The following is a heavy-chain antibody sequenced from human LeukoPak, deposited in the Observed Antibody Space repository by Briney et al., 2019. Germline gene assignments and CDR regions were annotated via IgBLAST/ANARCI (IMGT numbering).Heavy chain of an antibody. CDR3: ARVRVGGTFYYFDY. Sequence: SETLSLTCTVSGASVSSYYWSWIRQPPGKGLEWIGYIYYSGNTNHNPSLDSRATLSVDTSKNQFSLRLTSVTAADTAVYYCARVRVGGTFYYFDYWGQGTLVTVSS. CDR2: IYYSGNT. J-gene: IGHJ4*02. D-gene: IGHD2/OR15-2a*01. V-gene: IGHV4-59*02. CDR1: GASVSSYY.